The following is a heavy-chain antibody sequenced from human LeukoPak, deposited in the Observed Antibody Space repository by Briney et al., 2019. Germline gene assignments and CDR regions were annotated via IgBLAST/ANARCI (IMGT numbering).Heavy chain of an antibody. CDR3: ASDHYYGSGIFDY. D-gene: IGHD3-10*01. J-gene: IGHJ4*02. V-gene: IGHV4-39*01. Sequence: SETLSLTCTVSGGSISSSSYYWGWIRQPPGKGLEWIGSIYYSGRTYYNPSLESRVTISVDTSKNQFSLKLSSVTAADTAVYYCASDHYYGSGIFDYWGQGTLVTVSS. CDR1: GGSISSSSYY. CDR2: IYYSGRT.